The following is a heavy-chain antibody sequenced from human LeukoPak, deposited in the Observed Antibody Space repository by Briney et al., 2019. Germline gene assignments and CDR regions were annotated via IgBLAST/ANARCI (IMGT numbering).Heavy chain of an antibody. Sequence: GGSLRLSCAASGFSFSDYWMSWVRQAPGKGLEWVADIEPDGSGKTYVDSVKGRFTISRDNAQQSLYLQMDTLTAEDTAVYYCVTSWVRQERDFWGQGTLVTVSS. V-gene: IGHV3-7*01. CDR2: IEPDGSGK. CDR1: GFSFSDYW. J-gene: IGHJ4*02. CDR3: VTSWVRQERDF. D-gene: IGHD3-10*01.